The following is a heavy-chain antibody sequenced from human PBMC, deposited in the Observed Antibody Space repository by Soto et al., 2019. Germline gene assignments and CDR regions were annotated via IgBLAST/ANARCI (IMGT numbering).Heavy chain of an antibody. J-gene: IGHJ6*02. V-gene: IGHV1-69*13. D-gene: IGHD2-2*01. CDR2: IIPIFGTA. CDR3: AREGSKEGVLPAARRDYYYYYGMDV. Sequence: PSVKVSCKASGGTFSSYAISWVRQAPGQGLEWMGGIIPIFGTANYAQKFQGRVTITADESTSTAYMELSSLRSEDTAVYYCAREGSKEGVLPAARRDYYYYYGMDVWGQGTTVTVSS. CDR1: GGTFSSYA.